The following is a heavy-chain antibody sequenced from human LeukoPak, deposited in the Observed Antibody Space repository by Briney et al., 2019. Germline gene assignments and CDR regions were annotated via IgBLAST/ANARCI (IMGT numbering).Heavy chain of an antibody. V-gene: IGHV3-23*01. CDR1: GFTFSSYA. CDR3: AKDPYSSGWYGSNWFDP. J-gene: IGHJ5*02. Sequence: GGSLRLSCAASGFTFSSYAMSWVRQAPGKGLEWVSAISGSGGSTYYADSVKGRFTISRDNSKNTLYLQMNSLRAEDTAVYYCAKDPYSSGWYGSNWFDPWGQGTLVTVSS. CDR2: ISGSGGST. D-gene: IGHD6-19*01.